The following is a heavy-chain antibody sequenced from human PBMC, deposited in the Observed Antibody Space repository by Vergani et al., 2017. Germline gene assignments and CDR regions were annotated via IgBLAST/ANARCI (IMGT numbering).Heavy chain of an antibody. D-gene: IGHD3-22*01. V-gene: IGHV5-51*07. CDR3: ARLYGRDSSGSKYFDY. J-gene: IGHJ4*02. Sequence: EVQLVQSGAEVKKPGESLKISCQISGYSFTNYWIGWVHQMPGKGLEWMVIIHPADSDTRYSPSFQGQVTISVDKSISTAYLQRSSLRASDSAMYYCARLYGRDSSGSKYFDYWGQGTLVTVSS. CDR2: IHPADSDT. CDR1: GYSFTNYW.